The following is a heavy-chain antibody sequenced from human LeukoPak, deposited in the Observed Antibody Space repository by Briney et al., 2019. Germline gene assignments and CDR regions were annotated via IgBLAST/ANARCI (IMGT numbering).Heavy chain of an antibody. CDR2: IIPIFGTA. V-gene: IGHV1-69*01. CDR1: GGTFSSYA. Sequence: SVKVSCKASGGTFSSYAISWGGQAAGQGLEWMGGIIPIFGTANYAQKFQGRVTITADESRSTAYMELRSLRSEDTPVYYCAQPYYYYYGMDVWGQGTTVTVSS. J-gene: IGHJ6*02. CDR3: AQPYYYYYGMDV. D-gene: IGHD1-1*01.